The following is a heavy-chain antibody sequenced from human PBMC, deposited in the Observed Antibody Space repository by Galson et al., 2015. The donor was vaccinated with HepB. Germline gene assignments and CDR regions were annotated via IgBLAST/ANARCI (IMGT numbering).Heavy chain of an antibody. CDR3: ASGGPSYSFSY. D-gene: IGHD3-10*01. Sequence: SLRLSCAASGLTFSSYWMHWVRQVPGKGLAWVSRIVSDGSSTSYADSVKDRFTISRDNAKNTVYLQMSSLRAEDTGVYYCASGGPSYSFSYWGQGTLVTVSS. CDR1: GLTFSSYW. V-gene: IGHV3-74*01. CDR2: IVSDGSST. J-gene: IGHJ4*02.